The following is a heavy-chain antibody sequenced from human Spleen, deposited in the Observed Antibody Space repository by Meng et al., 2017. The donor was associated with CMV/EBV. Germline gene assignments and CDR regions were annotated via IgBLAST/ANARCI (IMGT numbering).Heavy chain of an antibody. CDR3: ARDTAGSTPYYFDS. CDR1: DGSLSGYY. D-gene: IGHD1-7*01. J-gene: IGHJ4*02. Sequence: GSLRLSCAVYDGSLSGYYWTWIRQPPGKGLEWIGEISDDGSTNYNPSLKSRVTISLDTSKNQFSLNLSSVTAADTAIYFCARDTAGSTPYYFDSWGQGTLVTVSS. CDR2: ISDDGST. V-gene: IGHV4-34*01.